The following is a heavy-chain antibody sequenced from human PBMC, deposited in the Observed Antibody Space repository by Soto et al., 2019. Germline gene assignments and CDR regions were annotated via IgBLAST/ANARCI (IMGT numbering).Heavy chain of an antibody. J-gene: IGHJ4*02. CDR3: AREVSKYSGYDFDY. CDR2: ISSSSSYI. CDR1: GFTFSSYS. Sequence: EVQLVESGGGLVKPGGSLRLSCAASGFTFSSYSMNWVRQAPGKGLEWVSSISSSSSYIYYADSVKGRFTISRDNAKNSLYLQINSLRAEDTAVYYCAREVSKYSGYDFDYWGQGTLVNVSS. D-gene: IGHD5-12*01. V-gene: IGHV3-21*01.